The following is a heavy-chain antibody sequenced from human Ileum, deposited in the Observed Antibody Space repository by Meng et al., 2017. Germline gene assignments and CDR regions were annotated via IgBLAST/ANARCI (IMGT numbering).Heavy chain of an antibody. V-gene: IGHV3-48*03. CDR3: ATKLASVTRTMNYYYGMDV. CDR2: ISSGGNIM. Sequence: GGSLRLSCAASGFTFSSCEMNWVRQAPGKGLEWVAYISSGGNIMYYADSVKGRFTISRDNTKSSVYLQMNSLRVEDTAVYYYATKLASVTRTMNYYYGMDVWGQGTTVTVSS. J-gene: IGHJ6*02. CDR1: GFTFSSCE. D-gene: IGHD4-11*01.